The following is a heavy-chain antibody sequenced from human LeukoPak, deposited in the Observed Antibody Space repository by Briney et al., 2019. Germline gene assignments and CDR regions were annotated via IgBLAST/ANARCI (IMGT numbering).Heavy chain of an antibody. J-gene: IGHJ3*02. CDR3: ARDLSTQAFDI. Sequence: PGGSLRLSCVASGFTFSNHAMTWVRQAPGKGLEWVSAISANGVDTFYAPSVKGRFTISRDNSKNTLYLQMNSLRAEDTAVYYCARDLSTQAFDIWGQGTMVTVSS. CDR1: GFTFSNHA. D-gene: IGHD2/OR15-2a*01. CDR2: ISANGVDT. V-gene: IGHV3-23*01.